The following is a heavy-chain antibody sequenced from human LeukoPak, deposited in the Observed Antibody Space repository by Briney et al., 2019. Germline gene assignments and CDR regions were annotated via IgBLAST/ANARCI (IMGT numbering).Heavy chain of an antibody. D-gene: IGHD3-22*01. V-gene: IGHV4-30-4*07. Sequence: PSQSLSLTCAVSGGSISSGGYSWSWIRQPPGKGLEWIGYIYYSGSTYYNPSLKSRVTISVDTSKNQFSLKLSSVTAADTAVYYCARGGREYYDSSGYPTTPIGDAFDIWGQGTMVTVSS. CDR1: GGSISSGGYS. CDR2: IYYSGST. J-gene: IGHJ3*02. CDR3: ARGGREYYDSSGYPTTPIGDAFDI.